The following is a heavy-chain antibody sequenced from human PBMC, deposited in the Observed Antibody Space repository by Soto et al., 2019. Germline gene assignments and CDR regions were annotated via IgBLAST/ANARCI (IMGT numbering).Heavy chain of an antibody. J-gene: IGHJ5*02. Sequence: LGESLKISCKGSGYSFTSYWISWVRQMPGKGLEWMGRIDPSDSYTNYSPSFQGHVTISADKSISTAYLQWSSLKASDTAMYYCAAYDFWSGYSMEGYNWFDPWGQGTLVTVSS. CDR2: IDPSDSYT. D-gene: IGHD3-3*01. CDR1: GYSFTSYW. V-gene: IGHV5-10-1*01. CDR3: AAYDFWSGYSMEGYNWFDP.